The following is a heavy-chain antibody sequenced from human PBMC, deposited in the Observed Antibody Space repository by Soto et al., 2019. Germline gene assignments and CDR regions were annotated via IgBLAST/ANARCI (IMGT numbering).Heavy chain of an antibody. J-gene: IGHJ4*02. CDR1: GFIFNNYA. V-gene: IGHV3-23*01. D-gene: IGHD2-21*02. Sequence: VQLLESGGGLVQPGGSLRLSCAASGFIFNNYAMTWVRQAPGKGLECVSAISGGGDNTYYPDSVKGRFTVSRDNSQNTLYLKMNSLRTEDTAVYYCAKDYALGGGACFDHWGRGTLVTVSS. CDR3: AKDYALGGGACFDH. CDR2: ISGGGDNT.